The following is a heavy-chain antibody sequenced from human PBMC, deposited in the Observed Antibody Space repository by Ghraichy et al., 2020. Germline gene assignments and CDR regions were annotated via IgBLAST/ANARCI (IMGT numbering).Heavy chain of an antibody. Sequence: ESLNISCTVSGGSISSYYWSWIRQPPGKGLEWIGYIYYSGSTNYNPSLKSRVTISVDTSKNQFSLKLSSVTAADTAVYYCARYSGYDVWFNPWGQGTLVTVSS. D-gene: IGHD5-12*01. CDR3: ARYSGYDVWFNP. J-gene: IGHJ5*02. V-gene: IGHV4-59*08. CDR1: GGSISSYY. CDR2: IYYSGST.